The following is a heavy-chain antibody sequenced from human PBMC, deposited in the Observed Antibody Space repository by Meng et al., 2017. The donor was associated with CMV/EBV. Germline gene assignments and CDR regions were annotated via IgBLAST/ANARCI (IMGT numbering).Heavy chain of an antibody. CDR1: GGTFSSYA. Sequence: SVKVSCKASGGTFSSYAISWVRQAPGQGLEWMGGIIPILGIANYAQKFQGRVTITADKSTSTAYMELSGLRSEDTAVYYCARDGGVGAGGYYYYGMDVWGQGTTVTVSS. D-gene: IGHD1-26*01. CDR2: IIPILGIA. V-gene: IGHV1-69*10. CDR3: ARDGGVGAGGYYYYGMDV. J-gene: IGHJ6*02.